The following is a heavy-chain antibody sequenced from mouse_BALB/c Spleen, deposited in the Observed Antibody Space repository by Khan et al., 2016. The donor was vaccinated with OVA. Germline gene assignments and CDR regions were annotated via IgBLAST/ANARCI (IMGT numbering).Heavy chain of an antibody. CDR3: ARTARIKY. D-gene: IGHD1-2*01. Sequence: VQLKQSGPGLVKPSQSLSLTCTVTGYSITSGYGWNWFRQFPGNKLEWMGYISYSGSTNYNPSLKSRISLSRDTSKNQFFLQLNSVTTEDRATYYCARTARIKYWGEGTTLTV. V-gene: IGHV3-2*02. CDR2: ISYSGST. J-gene: IGHJ2*01. CDR1: GYSITSGYG.